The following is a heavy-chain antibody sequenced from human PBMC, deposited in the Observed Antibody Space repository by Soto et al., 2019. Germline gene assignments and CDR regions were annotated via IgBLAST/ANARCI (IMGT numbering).Heavy chain of an antibody. CDR1: GFTFSSYA. Sequence: EVQLLESGGGLVQPGGSLRLSCAASGFTFSSYAMSWVRQAPGKGLEWVSAISGSGGSTYYADSVKGRFTISRDNSQNALYLQMNSLRAEDTAVYYCAREGEYSSGWANFDYWGQGTLVTVSS. CDR2: ISGSGGST. CDR3: AREGEYSSGWANFDY. J-gene: IGHJ4*02. D-gene: IGHD6-19*01. V-gene: IGHV3-23*01.